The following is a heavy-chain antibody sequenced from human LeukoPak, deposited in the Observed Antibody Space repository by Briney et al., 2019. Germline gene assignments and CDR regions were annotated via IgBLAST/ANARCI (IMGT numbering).Heavy chain of an antibody. V-gene: IGHV3-23*01. CDR2: ISGSGGST. Sequence: GGSLRLSCAACGFTFNSYSMSWVRQAAGKGLEWVSAISGSGGSTYYADSVKGRFTISRDNSKNTLYLQMNSLRAEDTAVYYCAADIVVVAAAPYLGYWGQGTLVTVSS. J-gene: IGHJ4*02. CDR3: AADIVVVAAAPYLGY. CDR1: GFTFNSYS. D-gene: IGHD2-15*01.